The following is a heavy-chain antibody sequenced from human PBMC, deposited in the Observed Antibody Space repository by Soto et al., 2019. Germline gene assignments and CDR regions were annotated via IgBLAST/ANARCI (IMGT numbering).Heavy chain of an antibody. D-gene: IGHD3-22*01. CDR3: ARTLHYYDSSAQDY. Sequence: GASVKVSCKTSGDTFSSYGITWVRQAPGQGLEWMGRIIPIFGTTDYAQKFLGRVTITADKSTSTAYMELSSLRSEDAAVYYCARTLHYYDSSAQDYWGQGTLVTVSS. CDR1: GDTFSSYG. J-gene: IGHJ4*02. CDR2: IIPIFGTT. V-gene: IGHV1-69*06.